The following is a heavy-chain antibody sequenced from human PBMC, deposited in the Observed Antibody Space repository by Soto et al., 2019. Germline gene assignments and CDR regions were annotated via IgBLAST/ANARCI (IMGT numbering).Heavy chain of an antibody. CDR3: ASQEMATKNVDAFDI. Sequence: PGEALKISCKGSGYSFTSYWIGWVRQMPGKGLEWMGIIYPGDSDTRYSSSFQGQVTISADKSISTAYLQWSSLKASDTAMYYCASQEMATKNVDAFDIWGQGTMVTVSS. J-gene: IGHJ3*02. CDR1: GYSFTSYW. CDR2: IYPGDSDT. D-gene: IGHD5-12*01. V-gene: IGHV5-51*01.